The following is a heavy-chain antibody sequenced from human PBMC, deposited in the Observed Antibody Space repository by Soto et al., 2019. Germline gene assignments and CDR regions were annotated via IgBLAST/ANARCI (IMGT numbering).Heavy chain of an antibody. J-gene: IGHJ4*02. D-gene: IGHD3-22*01. Sequence: QVQLVESGGGVVQPGRSLRLSCAASGCTFSSYGMHWVRQAPGKGLEWVAVIWYVGSNKYYADSVKGRFTISRDNSKNTLYLQMNSLRAEDTAVYYCARDYDSSGYPRYYFDYWGEGTLVTVSS. CDR1: GCTFSSYG. CDR2: IWYVGSNK. V-gene: IGHV3-33*01. CDR3: ARDYDSSGYPRYYFDY.